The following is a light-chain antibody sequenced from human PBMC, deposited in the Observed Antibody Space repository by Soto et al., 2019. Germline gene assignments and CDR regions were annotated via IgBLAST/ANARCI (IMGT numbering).Light chain of an antibody. V-gene: IGKV1-5*03. CDR2: KAS. J-gene: IGKJ1*01. CDR1: QTISSW. Sequence: DIQMTQSPSTLYGSVGDRVRITCRASQTISSWLAWYQQKPGKAPKLLIYKASTLKSGVPSRFSGSGSGTEFTLTISSLQPDDFATYYCQHYNSYSEAFGQGTKVDIK. CDR3: QHYNSYSEA.